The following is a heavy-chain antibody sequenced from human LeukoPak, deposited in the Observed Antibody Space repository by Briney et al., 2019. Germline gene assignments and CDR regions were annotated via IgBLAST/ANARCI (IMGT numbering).Heavy chain of an antibody. D-gene: IGHD6-25*01. CDR2: INSDGSST. Sequence: PGRSLRLSCAASGFTFSSYWMHWVRQAPGKGLVWVSRINSDGSSTTYADSVKGRFTISRDNAKNTLYLQMNSLRAEDTAVYYCATANFHAFEIWGQGTMVTVSS. CDR3: ATANFHAFEI. CDR1: GFTFSSYW. V-gene: IGHV3-74*01. J-gene: IGHJ3*02.